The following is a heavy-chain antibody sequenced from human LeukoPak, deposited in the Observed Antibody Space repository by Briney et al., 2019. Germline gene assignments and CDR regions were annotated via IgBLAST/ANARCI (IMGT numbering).Heavy chain of an antibody. J-gene: IGHJ3*02. CDR2: IYSGGST. Sequence: GGSLRLSCAASGFTFNNYGMSWVRQAPGKGLEWVSVIYSGGSTYYADSVKGRFTISRDNSKNTLYLQMNSLRAEDTAVYYCARDEPRNCSSTSCYDAFDIWGQGTMVTVSS. CDR1: GFTFNNYG. CDR3: ARDEPRNCSSTSCYDAFDI. V-gene: IGHV3-53*01. D-gene: IGHD2-2*01.